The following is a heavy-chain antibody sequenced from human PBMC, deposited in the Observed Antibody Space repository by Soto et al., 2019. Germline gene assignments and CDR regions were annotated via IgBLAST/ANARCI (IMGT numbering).Heavy chain of an antibody. CDR3: ARDGGPSLFDY. CDR2: IYYSGST. V-gene: IGHV4-59*01. D-gene: IGHD3-10*01. J-gene: IGHJ4*02. Sequence: SETLSLTCTVSGGSISSYYWSWIRQPPGKGLEWIGYIYYSGSTNYNPSLKSRVTISVDTSKNQFSLKLSSVTAADTAVYYCARDGGPSLFDYWGQGTLVTVSS. CDR1: GGSISSYY.